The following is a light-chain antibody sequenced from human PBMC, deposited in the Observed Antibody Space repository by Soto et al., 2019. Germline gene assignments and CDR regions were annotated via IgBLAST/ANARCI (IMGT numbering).Light chain of an antibody. CDR3: QSYDSSLSSPV. CDR2: AND. CDR1: NSNIGAGYD. J-gene: IGLJ3*02. Sequence: QSVLTQPPSVSGAPGQRVTISCTGSNSNIGAGYDVHWYHQLPGAAPKLLILANDNRPSGVPDRFSGSKSGTSASLAITGLQADDEADYYCQSYDSSLSSPVFGGGTKVTVL. V-gene: IGLV1-40*01.